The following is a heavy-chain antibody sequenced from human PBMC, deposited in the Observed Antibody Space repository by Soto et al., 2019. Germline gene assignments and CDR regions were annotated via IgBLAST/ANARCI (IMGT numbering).Heavy chain of an antibody. CDR3: VRGGGGGLFDP. Sequence: GGSLRPSCAGSGFTFGDSYMSWIRQAPGKGLEWLSYISPGSRYPAYADSVKGRFTISRDNAKRSLYLQMMSLTAEDTAIYYCVRGGGGGLFDPWGQGTMVTVS. CDR2: ISPGSRYP. D-gene: IGHD2-15*01. CDR1: GFTFGDSY. J-gene: IGHJ5*02. V-gene: IGHV3-11*06.